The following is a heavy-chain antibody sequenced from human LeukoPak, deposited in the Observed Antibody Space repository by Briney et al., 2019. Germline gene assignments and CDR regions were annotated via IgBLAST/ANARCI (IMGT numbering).Heavy chain of an antibody. CDR2: IYHSGST. V-gene: IGHV4-38-2*01. Sequence: SETLSLTCAVSGYSISSGYYWGWIRQPPGMGLEWIGSIYHSGSTYYNPSLKSRVTISVDTSKNQFSLKLSSVTAADTAVYYCARSLWFGEYDAFDIWGQGTMVTVSS. CDR3: ARSLWFGEYDAFDI. J-gene: IGHJ3*02. D-gene: IGHD3-10*01. CDR1: GYSISSGYY.